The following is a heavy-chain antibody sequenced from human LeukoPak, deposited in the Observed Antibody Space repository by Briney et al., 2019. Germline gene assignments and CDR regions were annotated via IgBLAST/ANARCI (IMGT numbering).Heavy chain of an antibody. Sequence: PGGSLRLSCSASGFTFSSYAMHWVRQAPGKGLEWVGRIKSKTDGGTTDYAAPVKGRFTISRDDSKNTLYLQMNSLKTEDTAVYYCTTSIPYYYGSGSYTPDYWGQGTLVTVSS. CDR1: GFTFSSYA. CDR2: IKSKTDGGTT. CDR3: TTSIPYYYGSGSYTPDY. D-gene: IGHD3-10*01. J-gene: IGHJ4*02. V-gene: IGHV3-15*01.